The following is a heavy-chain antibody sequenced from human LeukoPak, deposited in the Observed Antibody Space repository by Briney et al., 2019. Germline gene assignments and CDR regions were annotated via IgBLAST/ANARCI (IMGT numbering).Heavy chain of an antibody. Sequence: GGSLRLSCAASGFTFSSYGMHWVRQAPGKGLEWVAFIRYDGSNKYYADSVKGRFTISRDNSKNTLYLQMNSLRAEDTAVYYCAKLSVRYCGGDCSWGAFDIWGQGTMVTVSS. CDR3: AKLSVRYCGGDCSWGAFDI. CDR2: IRYDGSNK. D-gene: IGHD2-21*02. J-gene: IGHJ3*02. CDR1: GFTFSSYG. V-gene: IGHV3-30*02.